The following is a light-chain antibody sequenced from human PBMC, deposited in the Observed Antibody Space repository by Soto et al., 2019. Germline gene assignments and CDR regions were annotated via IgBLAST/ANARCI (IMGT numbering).Light chain of an antibody. CDR3: QQFSSYPLT. CDR2: GTS. Sequence: EIVMTQSPATLSVSPGGRATLSCRASQSISDTLAWYQQKPGQAPRVLIYGTSSRATGIPDRFSGSGSETSFTLTISRLEPEDFAVYYCQQFSSYPLTFGGGTKVDI. CDR1: QSISDT. V-gene: IGKV3-20*01. J-gene: IGKJ4*01.